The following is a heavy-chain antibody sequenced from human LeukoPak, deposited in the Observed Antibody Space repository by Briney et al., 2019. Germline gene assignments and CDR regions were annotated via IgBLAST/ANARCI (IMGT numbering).Heavy chain of an antibody. J-gene: IGHJ4*02. Sequence: PGGSLRLSCAASGYTFSSYVMSWVRQAPGKGLEWVSAISGSGGSTYYADSVKGRFTISRDNSKNTLSLQVSSLRAEDTAVYRCAKGGRITAVLPFDYWGQGTLVTVSS. CDR2: ISGSGGST. CDR3: AKGGRITAVLPFDY. D-gene: IGHD6-13*01. CDR1: GYTFSSYV. V-gene: IGHV3-23*01.